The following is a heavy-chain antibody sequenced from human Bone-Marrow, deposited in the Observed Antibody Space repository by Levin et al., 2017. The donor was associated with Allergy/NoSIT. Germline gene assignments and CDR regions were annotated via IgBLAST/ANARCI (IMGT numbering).Heavy chain of an antibody. CDR3: ARGLGHQYSSGRYPHFDS. J-gene: IGHJ4*02. CDR1: GGSITSYF. Sequence: SETLSLTCTVSGGSITSYFGTWIRQVPGKGLEWIGYIYYTGTTNYNPSLKSRVSISVDTSKNQFSLKLTSLTAADTAVYYCARGLGHQYSSGRYPHFDSWGQGILVTVSS. CDR2: IYYTGTT. V-gene: IGHV4-59*13. D-gene: IGHD6-19*01.